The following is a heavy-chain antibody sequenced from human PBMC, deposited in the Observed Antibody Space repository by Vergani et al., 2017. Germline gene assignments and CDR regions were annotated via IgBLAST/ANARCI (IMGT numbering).Heavy chain of an antibody. CDR3: AKEGPAEEEEAVAESGFDY. Sequence: EVQLLESGGGLVQPGGSLRLSCEASGFSFPGYAMSWVRQAPGKGLEWVSSVSGSSATPYYADSVKGRFIISRDNSKNTLYLQMNSLRAEDTAVYYCAKEGPAEEEEAVAESGFDYWGQGTLVTVSA. CDR1: GFSFPGYA. CDR2: VSGSSATP. D-gene: IGHD6-19*01. V-gene: IGHV3-23*01. J-gene: IGHJ4*02.